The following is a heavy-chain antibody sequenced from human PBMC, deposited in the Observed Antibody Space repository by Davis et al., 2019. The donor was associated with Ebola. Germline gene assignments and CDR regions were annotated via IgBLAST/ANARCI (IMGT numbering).Heavy chain of an antibody. D-gene: IGHD3-10*01. V-gene: IGHV4-34*01. CDR1: GGSFSGYY. Sequence: MPSETLSLTCAVYGGSFSGYYWSWIRQPPGKGLEWIGEINHSGSTNYNPSLKSRVTISVDTSKNQFSLKLSFVTAADTAVYYCASSRNYYGSGSYYNDRDYWGQGTLVTVSS. J-gene: IGHJ4*02. CDR3: ASSRNYYGSGSYYNDRDY. CDR2: INHSGST.